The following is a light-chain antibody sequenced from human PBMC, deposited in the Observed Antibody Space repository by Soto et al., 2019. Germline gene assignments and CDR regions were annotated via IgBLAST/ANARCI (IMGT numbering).Light chain of an antibody. J-gene: IGKJ1*01. CDR1: QGIRNY. CDR2: DVS. CDR3: QQYYISWS. Sequence: AIQLSQSPSSLYASVGDIVTITCRASQGIRNYLNWYKQKPGKVPKLLIFDVSILASGVPSRLSGSGSGTEFTLTISSLTPEDFATYSCQQYYISWSFGQGTKVDIK. V-gene: IGKV1-13*02.